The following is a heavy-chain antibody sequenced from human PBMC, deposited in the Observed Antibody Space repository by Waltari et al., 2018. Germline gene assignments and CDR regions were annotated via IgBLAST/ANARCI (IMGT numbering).Heavy chain of an antibody. CDR1: GFTFSSYA. J-gene: IGHJ6*02. V-gene: IGHV3-30-3*01. D-gene: IGHD2-15*01. CDR3: ARGIFGMDV. CDR2: ISYDGSNK. Sequence: QVQLVESGGGVVQPGRSLRLSCAASGFTFSSYAMHWVRQAPGKGLELVAVISYDGSNKYYADSVKGLFTISRDNSKNTLYLQMNSLRAEDTAVYYCARGIFGMDVWGQGTTVTVSS.